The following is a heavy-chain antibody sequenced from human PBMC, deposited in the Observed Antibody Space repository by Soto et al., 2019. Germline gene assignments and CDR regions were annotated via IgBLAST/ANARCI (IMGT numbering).Heavy chain of an antibody. CDR3: AGYSSGYYWASAWFDY. CDR2: ISGSGGST. J-gene: IGHJ4*02. Sequence: HPGGSLRLSCAASGFTFSSYAMSWVRQAPGKGLEWVSTISGSGGSTYYAYSVKGRFTISRDNSKNTLYLQMNSLRAEDTAVYYCAGYSSGYYWASAWFDYWGQGTLVTV. CDR1: GFTFSSYA. D-gene: IGHD3-22*01. V-gene: IGHV3-23*01.